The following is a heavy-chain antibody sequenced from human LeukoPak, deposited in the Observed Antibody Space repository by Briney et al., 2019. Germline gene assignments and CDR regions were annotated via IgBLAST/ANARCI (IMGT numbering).Heavy chain of an antibody. J-gene: IGHJ5*02. D-gene: IGHD6-13*01. V-gene: IGHV4-59*11. Sequence: SETLSLTCTVSGGSISSHYWSWIRQPPGKGLEWIGYIYYSGSTNYNPSLKSRVTISVDTSKNQFSLKLSSVTAADTAVYYCAGAAAGPHWFDPWGQETLVTVSS. CDR2: IYYSGST. CDR3: AGAAAGPHWFDP. CDR1: GGSISSHY.